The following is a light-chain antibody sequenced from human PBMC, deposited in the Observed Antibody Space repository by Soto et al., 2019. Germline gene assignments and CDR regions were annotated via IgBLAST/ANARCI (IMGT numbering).Light chain of an antibody. Sequence: QSVLTQPPSVSGAPGQRVTISCTGSSSNIGAGYAVHWYQQLPGTAPKLLIYGSSNRPSGVPDRFSGSKSGTSASLAITGLQADDEADYYCQSYDSSLSGYVIFGGGTKVTVL. V-gene: IGLV1-40*01. J-gene: IGLJ2*01. CDR2: GSS. CDR1: SSNIGAGYA. CDR3: QSYDSSLSGYVI.